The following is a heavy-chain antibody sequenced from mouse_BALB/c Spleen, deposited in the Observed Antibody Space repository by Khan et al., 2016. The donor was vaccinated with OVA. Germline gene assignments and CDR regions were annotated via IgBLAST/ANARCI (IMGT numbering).Heavy chain of an antibody. CDR3: ARNTHIMTTVVDY. J-gene: IGHJ4*01. CDR2: IWRDGKT. CDR1: GFSLTSYG. D-gene: IGHD1-1*01. Sequence: VQLQESGPGLVAPSQSLSITCTVSGFSLTSYGVHWVRQPPGKGLEWLVVIWRDGKTTYNSTLKSRLSISKDNSKSQVFLKMTSLHTDDTAMYYGARNTHIMTTVVDYWGQGTSVTVSS. V-gene: IGHV2-6*02.